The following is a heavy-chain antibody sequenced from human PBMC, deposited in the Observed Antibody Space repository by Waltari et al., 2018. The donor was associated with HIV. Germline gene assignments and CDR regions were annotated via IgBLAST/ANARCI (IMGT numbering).Heavy chain of an antibody. Sequence: QVHLVQSAAEAQKPGAAVKVSCKASGYTFSTYIITWVRQAPGQGLEWMGWISPYKNHAKYAQRFQDRVTMTTDTSTNTAYLELRSLRSDDTAVYYCARGGFHDSSAYYWAYWGQGTLVTVSS. CDR1: GYTFSTYI. CDR2: ISPYKNHA. CDR3: ARGGFHDSSAYYWAY. D-gene: IGHD3-22*01. V-gene: IGHV1-18*04. J-gene: IGHJ4*02.